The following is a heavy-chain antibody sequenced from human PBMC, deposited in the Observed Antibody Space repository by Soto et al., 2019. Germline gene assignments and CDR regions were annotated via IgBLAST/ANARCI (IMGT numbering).Heavy chain of an antibody. Sequence: XETLSLTCALYVGSFSAYYWSCIRQPPGKWLEWIGEINHSGGTSYNPSLKSRVTISVDTSKSQFSLKLTSVTAADRAVYYCARGSVHPVDTSGFYDYWGQVTPVTVSS. CDR2: INHSGGT. J-gene: IGHJ4*02. CDR3: ARGSVHPVDTSGFYDY. CDR1: VGSFSAYY. V-gene: IGHV4-34*01. D-gene: IGHD3-22*01.